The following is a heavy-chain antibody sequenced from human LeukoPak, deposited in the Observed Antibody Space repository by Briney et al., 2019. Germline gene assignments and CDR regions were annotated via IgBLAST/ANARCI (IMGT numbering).Heavy chain of an antibody. CDR2: INPNSGNT. V-gene: IGHV1-8*02. Sequence: ASVKVSCKASGYTFTGYYMHWVRQAPGQGLEWMGWINPNSGNTGYAQKFQGRVTMTRNTSISTAYMELSSLRSEDTAVYYCARGGDFWSVADYYYMDVWGKGTPVTVSS. CDR3: ARGGDFWSVADYYYMDV. D-gene: IGHD3-3*01. CDR1: GYTFTGYY. J-gene: IGHJ6*03.